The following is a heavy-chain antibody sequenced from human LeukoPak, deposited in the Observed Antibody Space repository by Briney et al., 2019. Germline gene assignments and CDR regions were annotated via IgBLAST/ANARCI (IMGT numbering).Heavy chain of an antibody. Sequence: GGSLRLSCAASGFTVSSNYMSWVRQAPGKGLERVSVIYSGGSTYYADSVKGRFTISRDNSKNTLYLQMNSLRAEDTAVYYCARDLGIYSSPSWGQGTLVTVSS. V-gene: IGHV3-66*01. J-gene: IGHJ5*02. CDR2: IYSGGST. D-gene: IGHD6-13*01. CDR3: ARDLGIYSSPS. CDR1: GFTVSSNY.